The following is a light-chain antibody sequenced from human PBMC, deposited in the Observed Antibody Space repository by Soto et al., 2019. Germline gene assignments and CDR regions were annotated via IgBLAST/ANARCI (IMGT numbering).Light chain of an antibody. Sequence: DIQMTQSPSTLSASVGDRVTITGRASQSISVWLAWYQQKAGKAPNLLIYKASRLESGVPSRFSGSGSETEFTLTISGLQPGDSATYYCQQYNSYSPTFGQGTKV. CDR1: QSISVW. CDR3: QQYNSYSPT. CDR2: KAS. V-gene: IGKV1-5*03. J-gene: IGKJ1*01.